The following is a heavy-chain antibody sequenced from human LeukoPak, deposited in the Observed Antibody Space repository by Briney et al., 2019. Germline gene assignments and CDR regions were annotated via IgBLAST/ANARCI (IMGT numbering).Heavy chain of an antibody. J-gene: IGHJ4*02. CDR1: VLAFSNYW. CDR3: ARASTPGGPFDY. V-gene: IGHV3-74*01. CDR2: ITSDGSST. Sequence: SVGALRVSCAASVLAFSNYWMHWVRQAPGKGLVWVSRITSDGSSTSYADSVRGRFTVSRDNAKNTLYLQMNSLRAEDTAVYYCARASTPGGPFDYWGQGTLVTVSS. D-gene: IGHD4-23*01.